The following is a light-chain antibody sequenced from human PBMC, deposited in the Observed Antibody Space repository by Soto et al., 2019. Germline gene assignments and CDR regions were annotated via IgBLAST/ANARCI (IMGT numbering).Light chain of an antibody. CDR2: DTS. Sequence: ENMLTQSLVAVSLSTMERPTLSCSASQSIAGYLAWYQKKPGQAPRLLIYDTSNRVTGVPARFSGSGSGTDFTLSISSLEPEDFAVYYCQQRSNWPPITFCQGRLLGI. V-gene: IGKV3-11*01. CDR1: QSIAGY. J-gene: IGKJ5*01. CDR3: QQRSNWPPIT.